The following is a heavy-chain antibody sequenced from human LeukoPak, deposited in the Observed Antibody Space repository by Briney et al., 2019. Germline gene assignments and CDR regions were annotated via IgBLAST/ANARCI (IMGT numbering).Heavy chain of an antibody. D-gene: IGHD3-22*01. CDR3: AKVPGNSGYCRAFDI. J-gene: IGHJ3*02. CDR2: ISYDGSNK. CDR1: GFTFSSYG. Sequence: GRSLRLSCAASGFTFSSYGMHWVRQAPGKGLEWVAVISYDGSNKYYADSVKGRFTISRDNSKNTLYLQMNSLRAEDTAVYYCAKVPGNSGYCRAFDIWGQGTMVTVSS. V-gene: IGHV3-30*18.